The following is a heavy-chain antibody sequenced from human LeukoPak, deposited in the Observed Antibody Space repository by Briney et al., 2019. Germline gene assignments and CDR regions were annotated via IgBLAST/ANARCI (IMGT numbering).Heavy chain of an antibody. D-gene: IGHD6-19*01. Sequence: SETLSLTCTVSGGSISSYYWSWIRQPPGKGGEGVGYIYYSGSTNYNPSLKSRVTISVDTSKNQFSLKLSSVTAADTAVYYCARDSRLGLDYWGQGTLVTVSS. V-gene: IGHV4-59*01. CDR1: GGSISSYY. J-gene: IGHJ4*02. CDR3: ARDSRLGLDY. CDR2: IYYSGST.